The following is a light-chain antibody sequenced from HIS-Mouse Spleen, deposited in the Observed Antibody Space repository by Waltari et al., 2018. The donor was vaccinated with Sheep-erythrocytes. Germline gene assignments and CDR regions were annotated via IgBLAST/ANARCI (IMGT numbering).Light chain of an antibody. J-gene: IGKJ2*01. CDR3: QHFNSYRHGYT. V-gene: IGKV1-13*02. CDR1: QGISSA. CDR2: DAA. Sequence: AIQLTQSPSSLSASVGDRVTITCRASQGISSALAWYQQKPGKAPKLLIYDAASLESGVPSRLSGSRSGTDFTLTSSSLQPEECATYYCQHFNSYRHGYTFGQGTKLEIK.